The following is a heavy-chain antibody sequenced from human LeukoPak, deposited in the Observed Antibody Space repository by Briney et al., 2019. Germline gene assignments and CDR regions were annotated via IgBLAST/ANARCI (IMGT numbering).Heavy chain of an antibody. CDR1: GLTFSSYA. CDR3: AKDGTDYGDYGFDY. V-gene: IGHV3-23*01. J-gene: IGHJ4*02. Sequence: GGSLRLSCAASGLTFSSYAMSWVRQAPGKGLEWVSAISGSGGRTYYADAVKGRFTISRDNSKNTLYLQMNSLRAEDTAVYYCAKDGTDYGDYGFDYWGQGTLVTVSS. CDR2: ISGSGGRT. D-gene: IGHD4-17*01.